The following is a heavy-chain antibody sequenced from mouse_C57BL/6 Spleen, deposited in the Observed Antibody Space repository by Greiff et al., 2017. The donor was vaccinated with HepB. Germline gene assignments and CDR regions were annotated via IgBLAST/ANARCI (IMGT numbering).Heavy chain of an antibody. V-gene: IGHV1-59*01. Sequence: QVQLQQPGAELVRPGTSVKLSCKASGYTFTSYWMHWVKQRPGQGLEWIGVIDPSDSYTNYNQKFKGKATLTVDTSSSTAYMQLSSLTSEDSAVYYCARLDWDRDYFDYWGQGTTLTVSS. CDR1: GYTFTSYW. CDR2: IDPSDSYT. CDR3: ARLDWDRDYFDY. D-gene: IGHD4-1*01. J-gene: IGHJ2*01.